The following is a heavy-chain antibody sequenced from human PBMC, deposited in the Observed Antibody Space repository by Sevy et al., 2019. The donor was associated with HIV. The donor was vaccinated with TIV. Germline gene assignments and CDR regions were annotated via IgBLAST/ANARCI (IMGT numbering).Heavy chain of an antibody. CDR1: GYTFTGYY. V-gene: IGHV1-2*02. CDR2: INPNSGGT. Sequence: ASVKVSCKASGYTFTGYYMHWVRQAPGQGLEWMGWINPNSGGTNYAQKFQGRVTMTRDTSISTAYMELGRLRSDDTAVYYCARDLVFTMIVVEGYYYYGMDVWGQGTTVTVSS. D-gene: IGHD3-22*01. CDR3: ARDLVFTMIVVEGYYYYGMDV. J-gene: IGHJ6*02.